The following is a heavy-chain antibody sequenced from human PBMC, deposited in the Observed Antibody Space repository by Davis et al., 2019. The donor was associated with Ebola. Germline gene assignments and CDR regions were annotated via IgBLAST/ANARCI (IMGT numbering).Heavy chain of an antibody. D-gene: IGHD6-13*01. Sequence: GGSLRLSCSAYGFTFGDYAMSWVRQAPGKGLEWVGFIRSKAYGGKTQYAASVKGRFTISRDDSKSIAFLQMNSLKTDDTAVYYCTRDLKQPPPSYYYGMDVWGQGTTVTVSS. CDR3: TRDLKQPPPSYYYGMDV. CDR2: IRSKAYGGKT. CDR1: GFTFGDYA. J-gene: IGHJ6*02. V-gene: IGHV3-49*04.